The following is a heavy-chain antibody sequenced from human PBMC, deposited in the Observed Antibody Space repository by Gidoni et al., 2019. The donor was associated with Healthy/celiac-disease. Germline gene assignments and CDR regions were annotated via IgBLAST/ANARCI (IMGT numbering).Heavy chain of an antibody. V-gene: IGHV4-61*02. CDR1: GGSISSGSYY. Sequence: QVQLQESGPGLVKPSQTLSLTCTVSGGSISSGSYYWSWIRQPAGKGLEWIGRIYTSGSTNYNPSLKSRVTISVDTSKNQFSLKLSSVTAADTAVYYCARDPHYYDSSGYYLGFDYWGQGTLVTVSS. CDR2: IYTSGST. D-gene: IGHD3-22*01. CDR3: ARDPHYYDSSGYYLGFDY. J-gene: IGHJ4*02.